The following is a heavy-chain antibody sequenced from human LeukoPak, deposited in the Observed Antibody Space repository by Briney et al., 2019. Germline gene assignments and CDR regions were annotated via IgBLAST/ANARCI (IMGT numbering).Heavy chain of an antibody. CDR2: INSDGSTT. D-gene: IGHD6-25*01. CDR1: GFTFSSYW. CDR3: ARRSAAKDAFDT. Sequence: GGSLRLSCAASGFTFSSYWMHWVRQAPGKGLVWVSRINSDGSTTSYADSVKGRFTISRDNAKNTLYLQMNSLRAEDTAVYYCARRSAAKDAFDTWGQGTMVTASS. V-gene: IGHV3-74*01. J-gene: IGHJ3*02.